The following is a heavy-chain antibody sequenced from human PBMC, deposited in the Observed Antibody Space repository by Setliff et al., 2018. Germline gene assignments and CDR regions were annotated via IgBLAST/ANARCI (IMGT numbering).Heavy chain of an antibody. J-gene: IGHJ4*02. Sequence: ASVKVSCKVSGYTLTELSMHWVRQAPGKGLEWMGGFDPEDGETIYAQKFQGRVTMTEDTATDTAYMELSSLRSEDTAVYYCAFNSGWYGYYFDYWGQGTLVTVSS. CDR3: AFNSGWYGYYFDY. D-gene: IGHD6-19*01. CDR2: FDPEDGET. CDR1: GYTLTELS. V-gene: IGHV1-24*01.